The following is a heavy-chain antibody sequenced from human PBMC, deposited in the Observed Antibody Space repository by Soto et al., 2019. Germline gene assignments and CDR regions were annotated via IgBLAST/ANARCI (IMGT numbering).Heavy chain of an antibody. CDR3: ARERNGYNSIFDY. Sequence: QVHLVESGGGLVKPGGSLRLSCAASGFTFSDYYMSWIRQAPGKGLEWVSYISSTSRYTNYADSVKGRFTISRDNAKNSLFLQMNSLRADDTAVYYCARERNGYNSIFDYWGQGTLATVSS. CDR2: ISSTSRYT. V-gene: IGHV3-11*05. J-gene: IGHJ4*02. CDR1: GFTFSDYY. D-gene: IGHD5-12*01.